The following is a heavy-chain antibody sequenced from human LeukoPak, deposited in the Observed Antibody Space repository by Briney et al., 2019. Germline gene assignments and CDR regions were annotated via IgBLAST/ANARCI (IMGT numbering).Heavy chain of an antibody. V-gene: IGHV1-3*01. CDR2: INAGNGNT. CDR3: ARGRDCSGGSCYRWWFDP. D-gene: IGHD2-15*01. J-gene: IGHJ5*02. Sequence: ASVKVSCKASGYTFTSYAMHRVRQAPGQRLEWMGWINAGNGNTKYSQKFQGRVTITRDTSASTAYMELSSLRSEDTAVYYWARGRDCSGGSCYRWWFDPWGQGTLVTVSS. CDR1: GYTFTSYA.